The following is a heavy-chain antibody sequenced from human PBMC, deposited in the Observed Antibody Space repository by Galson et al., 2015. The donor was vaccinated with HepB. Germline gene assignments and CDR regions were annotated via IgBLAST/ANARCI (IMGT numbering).Heavy chain of an antibody. Sequence: LRLSCAASGFTFSSYGMHWVRQAPGKGLEWVAFIRYDGSNKYYADSVKGRFTISRDNSKNTLYLQMNSLRAEDTAVYYCAKASGSYHNYYYYYGMDVWGQGTTVTVSS. J-gene: IGHJ6*02. CDR1: GFTFSSYG. V-gene: IGHV3-30*02. CDR2: IRYDGSNK. D-gene: IGHD3-10*01. CDR3: AKASGSYHNYYYYYGMDV.